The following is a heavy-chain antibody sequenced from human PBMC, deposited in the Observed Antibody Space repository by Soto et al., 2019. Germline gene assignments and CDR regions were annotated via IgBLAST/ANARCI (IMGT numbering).Heavy chain of an antibody. CDR1: GGTFSSYA. Sequence: SVKVSCKASGGTFSSYAISWVRQAPGQGLEWMGGIIPIFGTANYAQKFQGRVTITADESTSTAYMELSSLRSEDTAVDYCAREGSDYYDSSGYSNWFDPWGQGTLVTVSS. CDR3: AREGSDYYDSSGYSNWFDP. D-gene: IGHD3-22*01. CDR2: IIPIFGTA. J-gene: IGHJ5*02. V-gene: IGHV1-69*13.